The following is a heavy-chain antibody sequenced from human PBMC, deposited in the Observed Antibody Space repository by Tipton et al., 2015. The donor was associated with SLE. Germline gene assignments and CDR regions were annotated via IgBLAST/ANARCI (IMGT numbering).Heavy chain of an antibody. CDR3: ARDVPDAFDI. CDR2: TYYRSKWYN. V-gene: IGHV6-1*01. J-gene: IGHJ3*02. Sequence: GLVKPSQTLSLTCAISGDSVSSNSAAWNWIRQSPSRGLEWLGRTYYRSKWYNDYAISVKSRITINPDTSENQLSLQMKSVTPEDTAVYYCARDVPDAFDIWGQGTMVTVSS. CDR1: GDSVSSNSAA.